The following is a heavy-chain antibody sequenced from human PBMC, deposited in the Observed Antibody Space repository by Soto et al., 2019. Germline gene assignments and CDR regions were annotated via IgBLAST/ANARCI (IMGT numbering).Heavy chain of an antibody. J-gene: IGHJ5*02. D-gene: IGHD3-9*01. CDR2: IIPIFGTA. Sequence: ASVKVSCKASGGTFSSYAISWVRQAPGQGLEWMGGIIPIFGTANYAQKFQGRVTITADESTSTAYMELSSLRSEDTAVYYCAGLVTGNNWFDPWGQGTLVTSPQ. CDR3: AGLVTGNNWFDP. CDR1: GGTFSSYA. V-gene: IGHV1-69*13.